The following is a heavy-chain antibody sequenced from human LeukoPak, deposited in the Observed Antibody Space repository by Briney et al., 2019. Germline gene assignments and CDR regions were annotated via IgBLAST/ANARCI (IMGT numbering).Heavy chain of an antibody. D-gene: IGHD7-27*01. CDR2: ISGSAHKI. Sequence: PGGSLRLSCVASGITFSNYAVSWVRQAPEKGLDWVSVISGSAHKIRYADSVKGRFTISRDNSENIVYLQMNNLRVEDTAVYYCARDGDRWGQGTLVTVSS. CDR3: ARDGDR. V-gene: IGHV3-23*01. J-gene: IGHJ4*02. CDR1: GITFSNYA.